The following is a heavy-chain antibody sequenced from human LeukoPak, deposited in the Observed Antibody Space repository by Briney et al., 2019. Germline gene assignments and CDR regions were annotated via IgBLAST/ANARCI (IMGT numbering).Heavy chain of an antibody. CDR2: IYTSRSA. Sequence: SETLSLTCTVSGGSISSYYWSWIRQPAGKGLEWIGRIYTSRSANYNPSLKSRVTMSVDTSKNQFSLKLSSVTAADTAVYYCARDGDLGIFDYWGQGTLVTVSS. V-gene: IGHV4-4*07. J-gene: IGHJ4*02. CDR3: ARDGDLGIFDY. D-gene: IGHD3-16*01. CDR1: GGSISSYY.